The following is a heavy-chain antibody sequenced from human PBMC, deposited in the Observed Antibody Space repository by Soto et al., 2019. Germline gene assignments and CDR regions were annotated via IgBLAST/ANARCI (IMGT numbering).Heavy chain of an antibody. D-gene: IGHD3-22*01. CDR2: ISYDGTNK. CDR3: ARDSLGRGDTSGYYYFDY. V-gene: IGHV3-30-3*01. J-gene: IGHJ4*02. CDR1: GFTFSSYA. Sequence: QVQLVESGGGVVQPGRSLRLSCAVSGFTFSSYAMHWVRQIPGKGLEWVAVISYDGTNKYYTDSAKGRFTIARDNSKNTLYLQMNSLRAEDTAVYYCARDSLGRGDTSGYYYFDYWGQGTLVTVSS.